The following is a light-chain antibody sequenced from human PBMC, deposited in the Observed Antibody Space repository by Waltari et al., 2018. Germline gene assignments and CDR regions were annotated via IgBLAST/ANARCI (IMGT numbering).Light chain of an antibody. J-gene: IGLJ2*01. CDR3: CSYVGGSRVL. V-gene: IGLV2-23*01. CDR2: EAT. CDR1: RSDIGAYNF. Sequence: QSVLTQPASVSGSPGQSITIPCTGTRSDIGAYNFASWFQQLPGQAPRLLISEATKRPSGVSYRFSGSKSGNTASLSISDLQAEDEADYYCCSYVGGSRVLFGGGTKLTV.